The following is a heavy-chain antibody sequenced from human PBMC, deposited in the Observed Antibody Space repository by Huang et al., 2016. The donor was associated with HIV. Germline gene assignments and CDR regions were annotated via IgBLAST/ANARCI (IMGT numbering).Heavy chain of an antibody. V-gene: IGHV4-30-4*08. CDR3: ARDRITQCNGGRCYSDWSDP. CDR2: IYYPGTT. Sequence: QVQLQESGPGPVKPSQTLSLTCTVSGDSISRGGYLWIWIRQSPGKGLEWVGSIYYPGTTSYNPSLRGRVTMSVDTSKNQFSRRLTSVTAEDTAVYYCARDRITQCNGGRCYSDWSDPWGQGTLVIVSS. D-gene: IGHD2-15*01. J-gene: IGHJ5*02. CDR1: GDSISRGGYL.